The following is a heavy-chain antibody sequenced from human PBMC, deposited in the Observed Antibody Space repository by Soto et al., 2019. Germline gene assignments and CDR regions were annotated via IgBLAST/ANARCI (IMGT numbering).Heavy chain of an antibody. V-gene: IGHV1-18*04. D-gene: IGHD3-22*01. CDR1: GYSFSTYD. Sequence: ASVKVSCKASGYSFSTYDISWLRQAPGQGPEWMGRISPKNGNTNYAQNFQDRVTMTADTSSSTAYMELRGLRSDDTAKYYCAASYDDGFDPWSQGTLVTVSS. J-gene: IGHJ5*02. CDR3: AASYDDGFDP. CDR2: ISPKNGNT.